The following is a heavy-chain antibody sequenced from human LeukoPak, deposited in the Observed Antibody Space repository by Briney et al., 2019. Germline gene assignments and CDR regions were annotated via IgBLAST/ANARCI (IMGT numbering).Heavy chain of an antibody. CDR1: GGSISSYY. Sequence: SETLSLTCTVSGGSISSYYWSWLRQPPGKGLEWIGYIFYSGSTNYNPSLKSRVTISVDTSRNQFSLNLSSVTAPDTAVYYCARVYVVVVAATELDAFDIWGQGTMVTVSS. J-gene: IGHJ3*02. CDR3: ARVYVVVVAATELDAFDI. CDR2: IFYSGST. V-gene: IGHV4-59*08. D-gene: IGHD2-15*01.